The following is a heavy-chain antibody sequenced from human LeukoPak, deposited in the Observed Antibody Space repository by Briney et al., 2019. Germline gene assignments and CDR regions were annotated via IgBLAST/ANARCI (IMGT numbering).Heavy chain of an antibody. V-gene: IGHV3-23*01. D-gene: IGHD2-2*01. CDR2: ISGSSDST. J-gene: IGHJ4*02. CDR1: GFTFSTYA. CDR3: ARGPVVPVATYFFDY. Sequence: GRSLRLSCSASGFTFSTYAMTWVRQAPGKRLEWVSAISGSSDSTYYADSVKGRFTVSRDNSKNTLYLQMNSLRAEDTAVYYCARGPVVPVATYFFDYWGQGTLVTVSS.